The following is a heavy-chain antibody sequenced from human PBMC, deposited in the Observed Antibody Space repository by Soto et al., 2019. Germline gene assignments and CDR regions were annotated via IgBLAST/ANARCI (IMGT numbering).Heavy chain of an antibody. CDR2: ISAYNGNT. CDR3: ARVLTLYGSGSYYNQGNWFDP. Sequence: ASVKVSCKASGYTFTSYGISWVRQAPGQGLEWMGWISAYNGNTNYAQKLQGRVTMTTDTSTSTAYMVLRSLRSDDTAVYYCARVLTLYGSGSYYNQGNWFDPWGQGTLVTVSS. V-gene: IGHV1-18*01. J-gene: IGHJ5*02. D-gene: IGHD3-10*01. CDR1: GYTFTSYG.